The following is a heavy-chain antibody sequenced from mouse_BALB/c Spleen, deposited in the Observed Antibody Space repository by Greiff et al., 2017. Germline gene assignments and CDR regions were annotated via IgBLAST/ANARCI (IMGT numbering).Heavy chain of an antibody. Sequence: VQRVESGPGLVAPSQSLSITCTASGFSLTSYGVHWVRQPPGKGLEWLGVIWAGGSTNYNSALMSRLSISKDNSKSHVFLKMNSLQTDDTAMYYCARDRSYYGNYAMDYWGQGTSVTVSS. D-gene: IGHD2-1*01. V-gene: IGHV2-9*02. CDR1: GFSLTSYG. CDR3: ARDRSYYGNYAMDY. CDR2: IWAGGST. J-gene: IGHJ4*01.